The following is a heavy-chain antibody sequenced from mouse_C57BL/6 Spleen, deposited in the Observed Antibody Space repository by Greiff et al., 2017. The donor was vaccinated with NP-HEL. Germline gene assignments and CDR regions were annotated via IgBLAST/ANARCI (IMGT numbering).Heavy chain of an antibody. CDR2: IDPETGGT. D-gene: IGHD4-1*01. J-gene: IGHJ3*01. V-gene: IGHV1-15*01. CDR3: TKESLNWDAGAY. Sequence: VQLQQSGAELVRPGASVTLSCKASGYTFTDYDMHWVKQTPVHGLEWIGAIDPETGGTAYNQKFKGKAILTADKSSSTAYMELRSLTSEDSAVYYCTKESLNWDAGAYWGQGTLVTVSA. CDR1: GYTFTDYD.